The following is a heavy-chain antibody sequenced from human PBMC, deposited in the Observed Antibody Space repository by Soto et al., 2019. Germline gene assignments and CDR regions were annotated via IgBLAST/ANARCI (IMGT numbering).Heavy chain of an antibody. CDR1: GFTFSDYS. CDR2: ITSLSSYI. V-gene: IGHV3-21*01. D-gene: IGHD3-16*01. J-gene: IGHJ4*02. CDR3: ARAGKHLGELFLYLDY. Sequence: GGSLRLSCAASGFTFSDYSMTWVRLAPGKGLEWVSSITSLSSYIEYADSVKGRFTISRDNAKNSLYLQMHSLRADDTAVYYCARAGKHLGELFLYLDYWGQGSLVTVSS.